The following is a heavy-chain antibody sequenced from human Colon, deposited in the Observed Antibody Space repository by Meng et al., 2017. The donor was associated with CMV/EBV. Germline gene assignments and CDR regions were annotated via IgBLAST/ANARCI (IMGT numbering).Heavy chain of an antibody. CDR1: GGTFSRNA. J-gene: IGHJ5*02. V-gene: IGHV1-69*10. CDR3: AFRHGSGILDP. Sequence: SVKVSCKASGGTFSRNAVNWVRQAPGQGLEWVGGLIPVLDTANYAQKFLGRVTITADKFTNTAYMELTGLTSDDTAVYYCAFRHGSGILDPWGQGTPVTVSS. D-gene: IGHD3-10*01. CDR2: LIPVLDTA.